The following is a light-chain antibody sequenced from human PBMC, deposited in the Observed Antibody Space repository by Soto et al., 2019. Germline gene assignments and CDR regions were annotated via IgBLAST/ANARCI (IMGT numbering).Light chain of an antibody. CDR1: QDISTF. CDR3: QQSYRTPIT. J-gene: IGKJ5*01. CDR2: AAS. Sequence: DIQMTQSPSSLSASVLDSFTITCWASQDISTFLNWYQQKPGKAPNLLIYAASGLQSGVPSRFSGSGPGTDFTLTISSLQPEDFATYYCQQSYRTPITFGQGTRLEI. V-gene: IGKV1-39*01.